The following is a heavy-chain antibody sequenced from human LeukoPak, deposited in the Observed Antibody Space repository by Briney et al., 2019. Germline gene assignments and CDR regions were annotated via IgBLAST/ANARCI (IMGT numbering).Heavy chain of an antibody. J-gene: IGHJ4*02. CDR3: ASRYCSGGSCY. CDR1: RFTFSSYA. V-gene: IGHV3-23*01. D-gene: IGHD2-15*01. Sequence: GGSLRLSCAASRFTFSSYAMTWVRQAPGKGLEWVSSISDSGGSTYYADSVKGRFTISRDNSKNTLYLQMNSLRAEDTAVYYRASRYCSGGSCYWGQGTLVTVSS. CDR2: ISDSGGST.